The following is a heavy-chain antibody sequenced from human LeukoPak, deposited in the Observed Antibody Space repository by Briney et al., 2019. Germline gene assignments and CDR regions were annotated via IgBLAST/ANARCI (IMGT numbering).Heavy chain of an antibody. CDR2: IYTSGTI. Sequence: SETLSLTCTVSGGSISSYYWSWIRQPAGTALEWIGRIYTSGTITYNPSLKSRVTMSVDTSKNQFSLKLSSVTAADTAVYYCARGAPIGYCSGGSCYSGEKYYFDYWGQGTLVTVSS. V-gene: IGHV4-4*07. D-gene: IGHD2-15*01. CDR1: GGSISSYY. CDR3: ARGAPIGYCSGGSCYSGEKYYFDY. J-gene: IGHJ4*02.